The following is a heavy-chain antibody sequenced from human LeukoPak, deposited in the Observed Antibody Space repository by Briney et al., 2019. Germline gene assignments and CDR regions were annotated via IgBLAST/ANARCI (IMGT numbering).Heavy chain of an antibody. CDR3: ARVGGGNCFDY. CDR2: IIPIFGTA. J-gene: IGHJ4*02. Sequence: ASVKVSCKASGGTFSSYAISWVRQAPGQGLEWMGGIIPIFGTANYAQKFQGRVTITADESTSTAYMELSSLGSEDTAVYYCARVGGGNCFDYWGQGTLVTVSS. CDR1: GGTFSSYA. D-gene: IGHD4-23*01. V-gene: IGHV1-69*01.